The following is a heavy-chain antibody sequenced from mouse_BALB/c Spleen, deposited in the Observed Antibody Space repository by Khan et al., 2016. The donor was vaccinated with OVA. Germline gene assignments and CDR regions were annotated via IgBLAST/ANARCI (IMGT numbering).Heavy chain of an antibody. CDR1: GYSISSDYA. Sequence: EVQLQESGPGLVKPSQSLSLTCTVTGYSISSDYAWNWIRQFPGNKLEWMGYISNSGSTSYNPSLKSRIYIHRDTSKNQFFLQLNSVTTEDTATYYCARAYDGYYFDYWGQGTTLTVSS. V-gene: IGHV3-2*02. D-gene: IGHD2-9*01. CDR2: ISNSGST. CDR3: ARAYDGYYFDY. J-gene: IGHJ2*01.